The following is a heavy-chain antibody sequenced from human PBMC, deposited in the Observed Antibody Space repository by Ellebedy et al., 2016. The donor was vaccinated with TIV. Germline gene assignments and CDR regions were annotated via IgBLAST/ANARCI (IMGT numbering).Heavy chain of an antibody. CDR1: GGTFSSYA. CDR2: IIPIFGTA. CDR3: ARGDPTTTVVTRPYYYYMDV. J-gene: IGHJ6*03. D-gene: IGHD4-23*01. V-gene: IGHV1-69*13. Sequence: SVKVSCXASGGTFSSYAISWVRQAPGQGLEWMGGIIPIFGTANYAQKFQGRVTITADESTSTAYMELSSLRSEDTAVYYCARGDPTTTVVTRPYYYYMDVWGKGTTVTVSS.